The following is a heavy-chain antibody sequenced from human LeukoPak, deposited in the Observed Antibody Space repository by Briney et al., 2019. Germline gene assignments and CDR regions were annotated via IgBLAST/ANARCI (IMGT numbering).Heavy chain of an antibody. CDR2: ISDSGGST. CDR1: GFTFRSYV. V-gene: IGHV3-23*01. Sequence: GGSLRLSCAASGFTFRSYVMSWIRQAPGKGLEWVSAISDSGGSTYYADSVKGRFTTSRDNSKNTLYLQMNSLRAEDTAVYYCAKARAVVVVAATNYWGQGTLVTVSS. J-gene: IGHJ4*02. D-gene: IGHD2-15*01. CDR3: AKARAVVVVAATNY.